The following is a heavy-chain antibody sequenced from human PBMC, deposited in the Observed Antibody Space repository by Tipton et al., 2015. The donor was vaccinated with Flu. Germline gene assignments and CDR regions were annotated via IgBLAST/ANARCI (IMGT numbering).Heavy chain of an antibody. J-gene: IGHJ4*02. D-gene: IGHD2-2*01. CDR1: GGSISNYY. CDR3: AGDAQEHCSSSSSCSEFDY. CDR2: IYYSGST. V-gene: IGHV4-59*01. Sequence: TLSLTCTVSGGSISNYYWSWIRQPPGKGLEWIGQIYYSGSTNYNPSLKSRATLSVDTSKNQISLKLSSVTAADTAVYYCAGDAQEHCSSSSSCSEFDYWGQGTLVNVFS.